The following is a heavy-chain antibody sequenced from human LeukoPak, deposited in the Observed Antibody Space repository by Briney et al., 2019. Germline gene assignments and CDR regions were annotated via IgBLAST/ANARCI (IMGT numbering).Heavy chain of an antibody. J-gene: IGHJ3*02. CDR2: MDQAGSVK. V-gene: IGHV3-7*01. Sequence: PGGSLRLSCAASGFTFSSSYMNWVRQAPGKGLEWVATMDQAGSVKHYVDSVKGRFTISRDNAKNSLYLQINSLRTEDTAVYYCASPNRGGHDAFDIWGQGTLVTVSS. D-gene: IGHD4-23*01. CDR1: GFTFSSSY. CDR3: ASPNRGGHDAFDI.